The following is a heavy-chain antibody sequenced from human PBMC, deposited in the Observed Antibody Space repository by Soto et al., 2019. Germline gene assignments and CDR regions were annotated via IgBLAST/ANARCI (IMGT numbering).Heavy chain of an antibody. D-gene: IGHD6-19*01. V-gene: IGHV3-33*01. J-gene: IGHJ4*02. CDR1: GFTFSSDG. CDR3: ARASVAGMDY. Sequence: QVQLVESGGGVVQPGRSLRLSCAASGFTFSSDGMHWVRQAPGKGLEWVAVIWYDGSNKYYADSVKGRFTISRDNSKNTLYLQMSSLRAEDTAVYYCARASVAGMDYWGQGTLVTVSS. CDR2: IWYDGSNK.